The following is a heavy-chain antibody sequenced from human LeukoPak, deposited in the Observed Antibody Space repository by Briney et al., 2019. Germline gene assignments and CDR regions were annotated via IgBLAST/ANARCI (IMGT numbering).Heavy chain of an antibody. CDR1: GFTFTTYW. Sequence: PGGSVRLSCAASGFTFTTYWMTWVRQAPGKGLEWVAAIKQDGSEKYYVDSVKGRFTISRDYAKKSMFLQMNSLRAEYTTVYACARVHYACIYGTNSYYYFDVWGKGTLVTVSS. V-gene: IGHV3-7*03. CDR3: ARVHYACIYGTNSYYYFDV. J-gene: IGHJ5*01. CDR2: IKQDGSEK. D-gene: IGHD1-26*01.